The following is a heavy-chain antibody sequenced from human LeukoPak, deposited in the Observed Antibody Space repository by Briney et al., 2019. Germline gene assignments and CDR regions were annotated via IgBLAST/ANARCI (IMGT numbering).Heavy chain of an antibody. Sequence: SQSMSLTCTVSGGSIRSHENYWSWLRQYPGKGLEWIGYIYHSGSTYYNPSLKSRVTISVDTSRSQFSLKLSSVSAADTAVYYCARAHNYDSLTGYYIDPWGQGTLVTVSS. CDR3: ARAHNYDSLTGYYIDP. D-gene: IGHD3-9*01. CDR2: IYHSGST. CDR1: GGSIRSHENY. V-gene: IGHV4-31*03. J-gene: IGHJ5*02.